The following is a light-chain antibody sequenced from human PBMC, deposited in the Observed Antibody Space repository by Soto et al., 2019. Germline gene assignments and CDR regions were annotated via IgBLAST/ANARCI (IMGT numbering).Light chain of an antibody. J-gene: IGKJ5*01. V-gene: IGKV3-11*01. CDR3: QQYNNWPPIT. CDR1: ESVTRY. Sequence: EIVLTQSPATLSLSPGERATLSCRAGESVTRYLAWYQQKPGQAPRLLIYDASNRATGIPARFSGSGSGTDFTLTISSLQSEDFAVYYCQQYNNWPPITFGQGTRLEIK. CDR2: DAS.